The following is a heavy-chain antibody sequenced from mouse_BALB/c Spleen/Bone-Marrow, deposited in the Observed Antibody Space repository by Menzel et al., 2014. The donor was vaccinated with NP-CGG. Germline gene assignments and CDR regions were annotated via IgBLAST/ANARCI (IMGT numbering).Heavy chain of an antibody. D-gene: IGHD1-2*01. Sequence: EVQLQQSGPELVKPGASVKISCKASGYSFTGYFMNWVMQSHGKSLEWIGRINPYNGDTFYNQKFKGKATLTVDKSSSTAHMELLSLASEDSAVYYCASSFITTAYYFDYWGQGTPLTVPS. CDR2: INPYNGDT. V-gene: IGHV1-20*02. CDR3: ASSFITTAYYFDY. J-gene: IGHJ2*01. CDR1: GYSFTGYF.